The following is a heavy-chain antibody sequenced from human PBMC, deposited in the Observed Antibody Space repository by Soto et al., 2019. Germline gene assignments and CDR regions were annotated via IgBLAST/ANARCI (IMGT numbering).Heavy chain of an antibody. J-gene: IGHJ3*02. Sequence: GGSLRLSCTASGFTFGDYAMSWFRQAPGKGLEWVGFIRSKAYGGTTEYAASVKGRFTISRDDSKSIAYLQMNSLKTEDTAVYYCTRDLKFLSGYYRSGYRLDAFDIWGQGTMVTVS. CDR3: TRDLKFLSGYYRSGYRLDAFDI. CDR1: GFTFGDYA. D-gene: IGHD3-3*01. V-gene: IGHV3-49*03. CDR2: IRSKAYGGTT.